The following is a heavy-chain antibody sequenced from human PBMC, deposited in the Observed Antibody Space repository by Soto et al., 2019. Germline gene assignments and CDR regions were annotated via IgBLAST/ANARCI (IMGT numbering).Heavy chain of an antibody. CDR1: GFTFSSYA. Sequence: GGSLRLSCAGSGFTFSSYAMSWVRQAPGKGLEWVSVISGSGGSTYYADSVKGRFTTSRANSRNTLYPQMNSLRAEDTAIYYWAKDKVNGGHFYYSGMDVWGQGTTVTVSS. V-gene: IGHV3-23*01. J-gene: IGHJ6*02. CDR2: ISGSGGST. CDR3: AKDKVNGGHFYYSGMDV. D-gene: IGHD4-17*01.